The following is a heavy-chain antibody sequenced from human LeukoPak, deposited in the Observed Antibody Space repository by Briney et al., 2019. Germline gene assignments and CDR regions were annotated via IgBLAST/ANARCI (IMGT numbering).Heavy chain of an antibody. Sequence: ASVKVSCKASGYTFTGYYMHWVRQAPGQGLEWMGWINPNSGGTNYAQKFQGRVTMTRDTSISTAYMELSRLRSDDTAVYYCARGRFITHYDILTGYSTPDEYFQHWGQGTLVTVSS. V-gene: IGHV1-2*02. D-gene: IGHD3-9*01. CDR1: GYTFTGYY. CDR2: INPNSGGT. CDR3: ARGRFITHYDILTGYSTPDEYFQH. J-gene: IGHJ1*01.